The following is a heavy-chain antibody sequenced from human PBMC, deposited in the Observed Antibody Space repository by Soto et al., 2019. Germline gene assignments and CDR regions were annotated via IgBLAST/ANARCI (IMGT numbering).Heavy chain of an antibody. Sequence: SVNGSCKASGGGFSSYAIGWVRQAPGQGLEWMGGIIPIFGTANYAQKFQGRVTITADESTSTAYMELSSLRSEDTAVYYCARDGSAFDPWGQGTLVTVSS. J-gene: IGHJ5*02. CDR2: IIPIFGTA. CDR1: GGGFSSYA. CDR3: ARDGSAFDP. V-gene: IGHV1-69*13.